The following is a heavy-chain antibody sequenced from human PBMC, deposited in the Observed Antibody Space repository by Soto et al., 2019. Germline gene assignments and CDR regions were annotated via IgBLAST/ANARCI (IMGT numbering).Heavy chain of an antibody. D-gene: IGHD5-12*01. CDR3: ARGRDGYNFAAVY. CDR1: GGGNLRDYR. V-gene: IGHV1-69*01. CDR2: IIPKLGSA. J-gene: IGHJ4*02. Sequence: QVQLVQSGAEVKEPGSSVKVSCKASGGGNLRDYRTTWVRRAPGQGLEWMGGIIPKLGSANYAQNFQGRVTITADESTNTVYMELRSLRSDDTAVYYCARGRDGYNFAAVYWGQGTPVTVSS.